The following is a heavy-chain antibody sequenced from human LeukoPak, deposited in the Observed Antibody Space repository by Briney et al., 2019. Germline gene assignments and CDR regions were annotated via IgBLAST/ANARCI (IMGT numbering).Heavy chain of an antibody. CDR2: ISGSGGST. CDR1: GFTFSSYG. D-gene: IGHD3-10*02. Sequence: GGSLRLSCAASGFTFSSYGMSWVRQAPGKGLEWVSAISGSGGSTYYADSVKGRFTISRDNSKNTLYPQMNSLRAKDTAVYYCAELGITMIGGVWGKGTTVTISS. CDR3: AELGITMIGGV. J-gene: IGHJ6*04. V-gene: IGHV3-23*01.